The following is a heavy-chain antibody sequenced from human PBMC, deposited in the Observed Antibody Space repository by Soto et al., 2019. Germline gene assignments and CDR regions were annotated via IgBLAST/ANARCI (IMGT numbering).Heavy chain of an antibody. CDR2: ISTGSDYT. J-gene: IGHJ4*02. V-gene: IGHV3-11*06. Sequence: GGSLRLSCAASGFAFSEYYMSWIRQAPGKGLEWLSYISTGSDYTNYADSVKGRFTISRDNAKNSLYLQMNTLKAADTAVYYCARLSRYYTSGSYYFDSRGQRTPVTVSS. CDR3: ARLSRYYTSGSYYFDS. CDR1: GFAFSEYY. D-gene: IGHD3-10*01.